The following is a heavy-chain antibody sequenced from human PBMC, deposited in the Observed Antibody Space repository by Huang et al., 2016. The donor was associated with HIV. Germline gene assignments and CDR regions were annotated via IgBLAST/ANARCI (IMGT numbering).Heavy chain of an antibody. CDR1: GFPFSTYA. CDR3: ARAPFWGTNHWGGWFDP. V-gene: IGHV3-30-3*01. D-gene: IGHD3-16*01. CDR2: ISYDGSNK. Sequence: QVQLVESGGGVVQPGKSLRLSCAASGFPFSTYAIHWVRQVPGKGMEWVAVISYDGSNKYYADSVKGRFTISRDNSKNTLYMQMNSLRAEDTAVYYCARAPFWGTNHWGGWFDPWGQGTLVTVSS. J-gene: IGHJ5*02.